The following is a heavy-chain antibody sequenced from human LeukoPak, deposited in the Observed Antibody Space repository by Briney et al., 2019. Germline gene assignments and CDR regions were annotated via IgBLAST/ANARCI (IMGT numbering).Heavy chain of an antibody. CDR1: GFTSSIYE. V-gene: IGHV3-48*03. CDR2: IISSGSTI. D-gene: IGHD2-15*01. J-gene: IGHJ3*02. CDR3: ARDSSGGSWIDAFDI. Sequence: GGSLRLSCAPFGFTSSIYEMNWVRQAPGKGLEWVSYIISSGSTIYYADSVKGRFTISRDNAKNALYLQMSRLRAEDTAVYYCARDSSGGSWIDAFDIWGQGTMVTVSS.